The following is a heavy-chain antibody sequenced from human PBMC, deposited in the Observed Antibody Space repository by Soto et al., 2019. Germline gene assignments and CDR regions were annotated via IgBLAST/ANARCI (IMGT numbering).Heavy chain of an antibody. Sequence: QVQLVESGGGVVQPGRSLRLSCAASGFTFSSYAMHWVRQAPGKGLEWVAVISYDGSNKYYADSVKGRFTISRDNSKNTLYLHMNSLRAEDTAVYYCARDKSPYSRGWHNRHFDYCGQGTLVTVSS. CDR3: ARDKSPYSRGWHNRHFDY. CDR2: ISYDGSNK. V-gene: IGHV3-30-3*01. J-gene: IGHJ4*02. CDR1: GFTFSSYA. D-gene: IGHD6-19*01.